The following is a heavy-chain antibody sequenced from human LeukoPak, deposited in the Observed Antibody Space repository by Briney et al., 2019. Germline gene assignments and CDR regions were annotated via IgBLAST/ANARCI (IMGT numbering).Heavy chain of an antibody. Sequence: SQTLSLTCTVSGGSISTYYWTWIRQPPGKGLEWIGYISYSGSTNYNPSLKSRVTISVDTSKNQFSLRLSSVTATDTAVYYCARVRWERSFDHWGQGTLVTVSS. CDR3: ARVRWERSFDH. J-gene: IGHJ4*02. CDR2: ISYSGST. CDR1: GGSISTYY. D-gene: IGHD1-26*01. V-gene: IGHV4-59*08.